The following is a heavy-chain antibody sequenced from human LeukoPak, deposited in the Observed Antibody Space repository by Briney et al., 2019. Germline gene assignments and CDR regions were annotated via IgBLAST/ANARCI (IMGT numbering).Heavy chain of an antibody. CDR3: ARSNGYNSG. D-gene: IGHD6-19*01. J-gene: IGHJ4*02. Sequence: GGSLRLSCVASGFTFSNYWMTWVRQAPGKGLEWVANIKQDGSEKYYVDSVKGRFTISRDNAKNSLYLQMNSLRAEDTAVYYCARSNGYNSGWGQGTLVTVSS. CDR1: GFTFSNYW. V-gene: IGHV3-7*01. CDR2: IKQDGSEK.